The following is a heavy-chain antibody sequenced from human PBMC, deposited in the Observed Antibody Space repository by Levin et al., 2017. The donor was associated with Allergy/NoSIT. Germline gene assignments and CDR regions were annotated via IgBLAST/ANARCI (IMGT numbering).Heavy chain of an antibody. J-gene: IGHJ4*02. CDR3: TSGHTNSWYPVN. CDR1: GFTFGDYT. D-gene: IGHD6-13*01. CDR2: IRCKAFGGTV. Sequence: GESLKISCTTSGFTFGDYTMSWYRQAPGKGLEWLAFIRCKAFGGTVEYAASVKGRFTISRDDSKSIAYLQVNSLKSEDTAVYYCTSGHTNSWYPVNWGQGTLVTVSS. V-gene: IGHV3-49*03.